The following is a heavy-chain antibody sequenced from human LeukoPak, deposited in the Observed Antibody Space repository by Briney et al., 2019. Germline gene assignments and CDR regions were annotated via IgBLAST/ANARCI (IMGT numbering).Heavy chain of an antibody. CDR2: IYYSGST. CDR1: GGSISSYY. Sequence: PSETLSLTCTVSGGSISSYYWSWIRQPPGKGLEWIGYIYYSGSTNYNPSLKSRVTISVDTSKNQFSLKLSSVTAADTAVYYCARARIAVAGILYYYGMDVWGQETTVTVSS. D-gene: IGHD6-19*01. J-gene: IGHJ6*02. V-gene: IGHV4-59*01. CDR3: ARARIAVAGILYYYGMDV.